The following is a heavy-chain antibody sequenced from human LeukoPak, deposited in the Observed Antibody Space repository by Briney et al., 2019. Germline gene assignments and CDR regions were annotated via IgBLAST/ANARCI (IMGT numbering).Heavy chain of an antibody. CDR3: ARDTASSWYLRSN. V-gene: IGHV4-59*12. J-gene: IGHJ4*02. CDR1: GGSISSYY. D-gene: IGHD6-13*01. CDR2: IYYSGST. Sequence: SETLSLICTVSGGSISSYYWSWIRQPPGKGLEWIGYIYYSGSTNYKSSLKSRVTISVDTSKNQFSLKLSSVTAADTAVYYCARDTASSWYLRSNWGQGTLVTVSS.